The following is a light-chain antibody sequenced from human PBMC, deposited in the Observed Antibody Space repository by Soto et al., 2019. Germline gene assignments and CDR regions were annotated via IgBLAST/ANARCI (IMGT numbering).Light chain of an antibody. Sequence: QSVLTQPPSASGTPGQIVAISCSGSSSNIGLNDVHWYRQPSGTAPQILIYDTNQQATGVPDRFSGSRSGTSASLAIHGLQSEGEADYHCAAWDDSLNGPVFGGGTKVTVL. CDR1: SSNIGLND. J-gene: IGLJ2*01. CDR3: AAWDDSLNGPV. CDR2: DTN. V-gene: IGLV1-44*01.